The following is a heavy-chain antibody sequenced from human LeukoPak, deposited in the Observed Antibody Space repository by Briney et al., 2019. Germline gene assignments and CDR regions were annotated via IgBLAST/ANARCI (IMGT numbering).Heavy chain of an antibody. CDR1: GDSLSSHY. CDR2: IYGSGST. CDR3: ARNVGWYSHDS. V-gene: IGHV4-59*08. Sequence: SESLSLTCTVSGDSLSSHYWSWIRQPPGKGLEWIGYIYGSGSTHYDPSLRSRVTISEDTSKNQFSLKLTSVTAADTAVYYCARNVGWYSHDSWGQGTLVTVSS. J-gene: IGHJ4*02. D-gene: IGHD6-19*01.